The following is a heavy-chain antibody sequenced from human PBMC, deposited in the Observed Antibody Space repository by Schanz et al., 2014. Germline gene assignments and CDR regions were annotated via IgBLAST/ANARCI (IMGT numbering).Heavy chain of an antibody. CDR3: ARDPNTSAWLPYFDT. V-gene: IGHV3-30*19. D-gene: IGHD6-19*01. J-gene: IGHJ4*02. CDR2: MWNDGIKT. Sequence: QVQLAESGGGVVQPGRSLRLSCAASGFTFSSYGMHWVRQAPGKGLEWVAVMWNDGIKTHYADSGKGRFTISRDNSKNTVYLQMNSLRTDDTAMYYCARDPNTSAWLPYFDTWGQGTLVTVSS. CDR1: GFTFSSYG.